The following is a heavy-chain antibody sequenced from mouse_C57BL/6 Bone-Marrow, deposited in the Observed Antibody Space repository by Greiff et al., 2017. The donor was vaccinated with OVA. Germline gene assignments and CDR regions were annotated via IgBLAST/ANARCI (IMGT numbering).Heavy chain of an antibody. Sequence: DVMLVESGEGLVKPGESLKLSCAASGFTFSSYAMSWVRQTPEKRLEWVAYISSGGDYIYYADTVKGRFTISRDNARNTLYLQMSSLKSEDTAMYYCKRLLDDMDYWGQGTSVTVSS. D-gene: IGHD2-1*01. V-gene: IGHV5-9-1*02. J-gene: IGHJ4*01. CDR1: GFTFSSYA. CDR3: KRLLDDMDY. CDR2: ISSGGDYI.